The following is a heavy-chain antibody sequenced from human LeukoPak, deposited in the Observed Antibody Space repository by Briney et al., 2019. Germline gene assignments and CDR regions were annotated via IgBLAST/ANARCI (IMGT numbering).Heavy chain of an antibody. Sequence: ESGPTLVKPTQTLTLTCTFSGFSLSYSAVGVGWIRQPPGRALEWLALIYWDGDERYSPSLKSRLTIAKDTSKNQVVLTMTNMEPVDTATYFCSHKVSSYNRFDYWGQGILVTVSS. D-gene: IGHD5-24*01. CDR1: GFSLSYSAVG. CDR3: SHKVSSYNRFDY. V-gene: IGHV2-5*02. J-gene: IGHJ4*02. CDR2: IYWDGDE.